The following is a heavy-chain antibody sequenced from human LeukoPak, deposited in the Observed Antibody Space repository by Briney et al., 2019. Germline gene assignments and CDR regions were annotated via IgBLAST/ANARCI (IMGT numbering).Heavy chain of an antibody. D-gene: IGHD2-21*02. Sequence: PGGSLRLSCAASGFTFSSYWMRWVRQTPGKGLEWVANIKPDGSEKYHLDSVKGRFTISRDNVKNSLYLQMTGLRAEDTAVYYCARGFVLGAAKNYFDYWGQGALVTVSS. CDR1: GFTFSSYW. CDR3: ARGFVLGAAKNYFDY. V-gene: IGHV3-7*05. CDR2: IKPDGSEK. J-gene: IGHJ4*02.